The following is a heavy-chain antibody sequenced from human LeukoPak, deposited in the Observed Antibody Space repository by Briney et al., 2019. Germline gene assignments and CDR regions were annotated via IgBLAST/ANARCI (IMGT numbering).Heavy chain of an antibody. Sequence: GGSLRLSCAASGFTFSNAWMSWVRQAPGKGLEWVGRIKSKTDGGTTDYAAPVKGRFTISRDDSKNTLYLQMNSLKTEDTAVYYCTTGGDYYDGLLEDAFDIWGQGTMVTVSS. D-gene: IGHD3-22*01. J-gene: IGHJ3*02. V-gene: IGHV3-15*01. CDR2: IKSKTDGGTT. CDR1: GFTFSNAW. CDR3: TTGGDYYDGLLEDAFDI.